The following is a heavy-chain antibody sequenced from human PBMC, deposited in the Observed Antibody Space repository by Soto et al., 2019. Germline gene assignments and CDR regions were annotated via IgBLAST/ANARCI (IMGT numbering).Heavy chain of an antibody. D-gene: IGHD2-2*01. J-gene: IGHJ5*02. CDR1: GFTFSNYA. CDR2: LSGSGGST. V-gene: IGHV3-23*01. CDR3: AKDTVPVATPWFDP. Sequence: LRLSCAASGFTFSNYAMSWVRQAPGKGLEWVSTLSGSGGSTYYADSVKGRFTISRDNSKNTLYLQMNSLRAEDTAVYYCAKDTVPVATPWFDPRGQGTRVTVSS.